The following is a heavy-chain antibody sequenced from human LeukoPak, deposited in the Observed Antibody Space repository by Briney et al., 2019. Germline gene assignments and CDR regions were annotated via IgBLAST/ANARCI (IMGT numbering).Heavy chain of an antibody. Sequence: GGSLRLSCAASGFTFDDYGMSWVRQAPGKGLEWVSGINWNGGSTGYADSVKGRFTISRDNAQKSLYLQMNSLRVEDTAVYSCARVIAARPARRTYYYMDVWGKGTTVIVSS. V-gene: IGHV3-20*04. CDR2: INWNGGST. CDR1: GFTFDDYG. D-gene: IGHD6-6*01. CDR3: ARVIAARPARRTYYYMDV. J-gene: IGHJ6*03.